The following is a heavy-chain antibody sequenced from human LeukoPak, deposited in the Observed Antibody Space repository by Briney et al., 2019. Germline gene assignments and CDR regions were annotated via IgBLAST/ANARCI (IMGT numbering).Heavy chain of an antibody. J-gene: IGHJ4*02. CDR3: ARSRREELRDRAYRPIARYYFDY. CDR1: GGSFSGYY. Sequence: ASETLSLTCAVYGGSFSGYYWSWNRQPPGKGLEWIGEINHSGSTNYNPSLKSRVTISVDTSKNQFSLKLSSVTAADTAVYYCARSRREELRDRAYRPIARYYFDYWGQGTLVTVSS. D-gene: IGHD1-26*01. V-gene: IGHV4-34*01. CDR2: INHSGST.